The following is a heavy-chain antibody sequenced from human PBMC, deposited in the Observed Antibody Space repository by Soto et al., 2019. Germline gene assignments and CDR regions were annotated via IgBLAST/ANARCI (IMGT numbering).Heavy chain of an antibody. Sequence: QVQLVQSGAEVKKPGASVKVSCKASGYTFTSYGMHWVRQAPGQRLEWMGWINDGNGNRKYSQKFQGRVTITRDTSASTAYMELSSLRSEDTTVYYCARDLGGWTDYWGQGTLVTVSS. CDR2: INDGNGNR. CDR1: GYTFTSYG. CDR3: ARDLGGWTDY. D-gene: IGHD6-19*01. V-gene: IGHV1-3*01. J-gene: IGHJ4*02.